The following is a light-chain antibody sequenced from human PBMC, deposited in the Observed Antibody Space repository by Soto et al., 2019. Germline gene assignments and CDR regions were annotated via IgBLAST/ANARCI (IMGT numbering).Light chain of an antibody. CDR1: SSDVGGYNY. Sequence: QSALTQPASVSGSPGQSITISCTGTSSDVGGYNYASWYQQHPGKAPKLMIYEVSNRPSGVSNRFSGSKSGNTASLTISGLQAEDEADYYCSSYTTSSTYVFATGTKVTVL. V-gene: IGLV2-14*01. CDR3: SSYTTSSTYV. CDR2: EVS. J-gene: IGLJ1*01.